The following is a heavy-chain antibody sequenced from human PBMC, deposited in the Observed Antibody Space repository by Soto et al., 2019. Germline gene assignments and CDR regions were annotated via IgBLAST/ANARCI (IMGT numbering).Heavy chain of an antibody. J-gene: IGHJ6*02. Sequence: ASVKVSCKASGYTFTSYAMHWVRQAPGQRLEWIGWINAGNGNTKYSQKFQGRVTITRDTSASTAYMELSSLRSEDTAVYYCARDLCSSSSCSGGAYYYYGMDVWGQGTTVTVSS. CDR2: INAGNGNT. CDR1: GYTFTSYA. CDR3: ARDLCSSSSCSGGAYYYYGMDV. V-gene: IGHV1-3*01. D-gene: IGHD2-15*01.